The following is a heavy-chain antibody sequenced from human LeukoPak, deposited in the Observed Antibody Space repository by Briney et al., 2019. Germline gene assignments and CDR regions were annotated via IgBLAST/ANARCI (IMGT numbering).Heavy chain of an antibody. D-gene: IGHD3-22*01. Sequence: GASVKVSCKASGYTFTGYYMHWVRQAPGQGLEWMGWINPNSGGTNYAQKFQGRVTMTRDTSISTAYMELSRLRSDDTAVYYCARTPYYYDSSGYPFDYWGQGTLVTVS. CDR1: GYTFTGYY. J-gene: IGHJ4*02. CDR3: ARTPYYYDSSGYPFDY. CDR2: INPNSGGT. V-gene: IGHV1-2*02.